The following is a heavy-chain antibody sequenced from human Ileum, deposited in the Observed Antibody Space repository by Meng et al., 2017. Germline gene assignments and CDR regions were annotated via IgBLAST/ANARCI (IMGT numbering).Heavy chain of an antibody. CDR2: INSSSNYI. J-gene: IGHJ4*02. D-gene: IGHD6-13*01. V-gene: IGHV3-21*01. CDR1: GYTFSSHS. Sequence: GESLKIPCAAPGYTFSSHSMNWVRQAPGKGLEWVSSINSSSNYIYYTDSVKGRFTISRDNAKNSLYLQMNSLRAEDTAVYYCARDQSTAARPGTSSDSWGQGTLVTVSS. CDR3: ARDQSTAARPGTSSDS.